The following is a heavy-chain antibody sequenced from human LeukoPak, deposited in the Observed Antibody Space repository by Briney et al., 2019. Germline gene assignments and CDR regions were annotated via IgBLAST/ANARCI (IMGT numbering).Heavy chain of an antibody. CDR3: ASKWLGLNY. CDR1: GASISTFY. J-gene: IGHJ4*02. D-gene: IGHD6-19*01. V-gene: IGHV4-59*01. Sequence: SETLSLTCTVSGASISTFYWSWIRQPPGKGLEWIGYLYFSGSTNYNPSLKSRVTISSDTSKNQLSLRLSSVTAADTAVYYCASKWLGLNYWGQGTLVTVSS. CDR2: LYFSGST.